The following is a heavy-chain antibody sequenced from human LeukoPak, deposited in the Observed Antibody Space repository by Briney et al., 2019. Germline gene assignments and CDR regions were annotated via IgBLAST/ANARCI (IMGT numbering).Heavy chain of an antibody. CDR3: ARAMAEMATIRPFDI. CDR1: GGTFSSYA. J-gene: IGHJ3*02. D-gene: IGHD5-24*01. CDR2: IIPIFGTA. V-gene: IGHV1-69*13. Sequence: GASVKVSCKASGGTFSSYAISWVRQAPGQGLEWMGGIIPIFGTANYAQKFQGRVTITADESTSTAYMELSSLRSEDTVVYYCARAMAEMATIRPFDIWGQGTMVTVSS.